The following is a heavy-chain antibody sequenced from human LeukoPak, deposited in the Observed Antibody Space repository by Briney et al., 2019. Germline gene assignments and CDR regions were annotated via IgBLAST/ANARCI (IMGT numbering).Heavy chain of an antibody. Sequence: PSETLSLTCTVSSGSISSYYWSWIRQPPGKGLEWIGSIYYSGSTNYNPSLKSRVTMSVDTSKNQFSLKLSSVTAADTAVYYCAREYNWFDFWGQGTLVTVSS. J-gene: IGHJ5*01. CDR3: AREYNWFDF. V-gene: IGHV4-59*01. CDR1: SGSISSYY. CDR2: IYYSGST.